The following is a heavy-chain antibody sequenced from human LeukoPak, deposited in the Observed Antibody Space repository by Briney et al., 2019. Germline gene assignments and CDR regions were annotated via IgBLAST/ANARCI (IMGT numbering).Heavy chain of an antibody. J-gene: IGHJ4*02. CDR1: GYSFTSYW. V-gene: IGHV3-48*01. CDR3: ARVLHKRNYDSSTYYGY. Sequence: GESLKISCKGSGYSFTSYWIGWVRQAPGKGLEWVSYISSSSSTIYYADSVKGRFTISRDNAKNSLYLQMNSLRAEDTAVYYCARVLHKRNYDSSTYYGYWGQGTLVTVSS. D-gene: IGHD3-22*01. CDR2: ISSSSSTI.